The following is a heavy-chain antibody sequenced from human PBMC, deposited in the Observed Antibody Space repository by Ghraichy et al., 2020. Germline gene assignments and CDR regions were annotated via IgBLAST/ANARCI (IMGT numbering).Heavy chain of an antibody. J-gene: IGHJ6*02. Sequence: GALRLSCAASGFTFSSYAMSWVRQAPGKGLEWVSAISGSGGSTYYADSVKGRFTISRDNSKNTLYLQMNSLRAEDTAVYYCANHQLLYTLDYYYGMDVWGQGTTVTVSS. V-gene: IGHV3-23*01. CDR2: ISGSGGST. CDR1: GFTFSSYA. CDR3: ANHQLLYTLDYYYGMDV. D-gene: IGHD2-2*02.